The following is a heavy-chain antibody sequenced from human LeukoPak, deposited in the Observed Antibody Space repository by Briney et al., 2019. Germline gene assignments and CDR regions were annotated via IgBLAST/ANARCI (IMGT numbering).Heavy chain of an antibody. D-gene: IGHD6-6*01. CDR3: ASEYGSSSGYYGMDV. CDR1: GFTSSSYN. J-gene: IGHJ6*02. CDR2: ISSSSSYI. Sequence: PGGSLRLSCAASGFTSSSYNMNWVRQAPGKGLEWVSSISSSSSYIYYADSVKGRFTISRDNAKNSLYLQMHSLRAEDTAVYYCASEYGSSSGYYGMDVWGQGTTVTVSS. V-gene: IGHV3-21*01.